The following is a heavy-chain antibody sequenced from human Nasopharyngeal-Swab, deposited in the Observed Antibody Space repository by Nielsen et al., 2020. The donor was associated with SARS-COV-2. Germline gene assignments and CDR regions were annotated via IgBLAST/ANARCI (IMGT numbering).Heavy chain of an antibody. D-gene: IGHD3-10*01. Sequence: SETLSLTCAVYGGSFSGYYWSWIRQPPGKGLEWNGEINHSGSTNYNPSLKSRVTISVDTSKNQFSLKLSSVPAADTAVYYCAVWGNGSGSYSPYYFDYWGQGTLVTVSS. CDR1: GGSFSGYY. J-gene: IGHJ4*02. CDR2: INHSGST. CDR3: AVWGNGSGSYSPYYFDY. V-gene: IGHV4-34*01.